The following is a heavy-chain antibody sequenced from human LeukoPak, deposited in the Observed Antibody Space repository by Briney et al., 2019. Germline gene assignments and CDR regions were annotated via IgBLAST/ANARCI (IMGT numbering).Heavy chain of an antibody. CDR1: GYTFTSYY. D-gene: IGHD3-3*01. V-gene: IGHV1-46*01. Sequence: ASVKVSCKASGYTFTSYYMHWVRQAPGQGLEWMGIINPSGGSTSYAQKFQGRVTMTRDTSTSTVYMELSSLRSEDTAVYYCAKVPVPITIFNGMDVWGQGTTVTVSS. CDR3: AKVPVPITIFNGMDV. CDR2: INPSGGST. J-gene: IGHJ6*02.